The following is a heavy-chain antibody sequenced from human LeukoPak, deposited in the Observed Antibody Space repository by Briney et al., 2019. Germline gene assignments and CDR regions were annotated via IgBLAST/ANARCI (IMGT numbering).Heavy chain of an antibody. CDR2: FDPEDGET. J-gene: IGHJ4*02. CDR3: ATVGGYCSSTSCYIHYYFDY. Sequence: ASVKVSCKVSGYTLTELSMHWVRQAPGKGLEWMGGFDPEDGETIYAQKFQGRVTMTEDTSTDTAYMELSSLRSEDTAVYYCATVGGYCSSTSCYIHYYFDYWGQGTLVTVSS. CDR1: GYTLTELS. V-gene: IGHV1-24*01. D-gene: IGHD2-2*02.